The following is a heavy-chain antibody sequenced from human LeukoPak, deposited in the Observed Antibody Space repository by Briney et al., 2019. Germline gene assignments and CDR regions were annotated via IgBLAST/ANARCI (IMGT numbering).Heavy chain of an antibody. CDR2: ISGSGGST. D-gene: IGHD3-10*01. CDR1: GFTFSSYA. CDR3: AKPAYYSDSGSFPTQYYFDY. J-gene: IGHJ4*02. V-gene: IGHV3-23*01. Sequence: GGSLRLSCAASGFTFSSYALSWVRQAPGKGLEWVSAISGSGGSTYYADSVKGRFTISRDNSKNTLYLQMSSLRADDTALFYCAKPAYYSDSGSFPTQYYFDYWGQGTLVTVSS.